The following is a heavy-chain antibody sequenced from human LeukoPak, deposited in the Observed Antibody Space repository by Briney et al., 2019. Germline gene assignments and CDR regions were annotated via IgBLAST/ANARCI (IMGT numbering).Heavy chain of an antibody. Sequence: SETLSLTCNVSGVSISTHYWSWIRQSPGKGLEWIGYIYHNGITNYNPSLKSRVTISIDTSKNQFSLKLSSVTAADTAVYYCARAEVAVAVGRTFDIWGQGTMVTVSS. CDR3: ARAEVAVAVGRTFDI. CDR1: GVSISTHY. D-gene: IGHD6-19*01. CDR2: IYHNGIT. J-gene: IGHJ3*02. V-gene: IGHV4-59*11.